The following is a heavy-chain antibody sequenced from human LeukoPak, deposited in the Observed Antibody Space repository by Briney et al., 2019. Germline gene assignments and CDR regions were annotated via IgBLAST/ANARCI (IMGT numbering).Heavy chain of an antibody. CDR3: ARTRQWLVFAFDI. V-gene: IGHV4-34*01. Sequence: GSLRLSCAASGFTFSSYGMSWVRQPPGKGLEWIGEINHSGSTNYNPSLKSRVTISVDTSKNQFSLKLSSVTAADTAVYYCARTRQWLVFAFDIWGQGTMVTVSS. CDR1: GFTFSSYG. J-gene: IGHJ3*02. D-gene: IGHD6-19*01. CDR2: INHSGST.